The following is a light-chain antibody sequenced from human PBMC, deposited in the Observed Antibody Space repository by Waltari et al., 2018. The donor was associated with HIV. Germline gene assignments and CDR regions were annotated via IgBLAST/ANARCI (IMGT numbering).Light chain of an antibody. Sequence: QSALTQPASVSGSPGQSITISCTGTSSDVGGSNYVSWYQQHPGKAPKLMIYDVSKRPSWVSNRFSGSKSGNTASLTISGLQAEDEADYYCCSYAGSSTYVFGTGTKVTVL. CDR1: SSDVGGSNY. CDR3: CSYAGSSTYV. CDR2: DVS. V-gene: IGLV2-23*02. J-gene: IGLJ1*01.